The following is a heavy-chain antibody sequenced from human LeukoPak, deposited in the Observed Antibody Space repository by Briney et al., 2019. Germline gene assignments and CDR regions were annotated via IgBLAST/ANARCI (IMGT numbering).Heavy chain of an antibody. CDR1: GFTFSSYA. CDR3: ARGPPGIGSYYGMDV. CDR2: ISYDGSNK. Sequence: GGSLRLSCAASGFTFSSYAMHWVRQAPGKGLEWVAVISYDGSNKYYADSVKGRFTISRDNSKNTLYLQMNSLRAEDTAVYYRARGPPGIGSYYGMDVWGQGTTVTVSS. D-gene: IGHD1-14*01. J-gene: IGHJ6*02. V-gene: IGHV3-30-3*01.